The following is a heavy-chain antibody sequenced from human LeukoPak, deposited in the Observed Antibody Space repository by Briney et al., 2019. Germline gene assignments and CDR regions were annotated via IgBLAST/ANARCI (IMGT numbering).Heavy chain of an antibody. J-gene: IGHJ5*02. Sequence: PSETLSLTCTVSGYSISSGYYWGWIRQPPGKGLEWIGSIYHSGSTYYNPSLKSRVTISVDTSKNQFSLKLSSVTAADTAVYYCARHGWLYYYDSSGYYPNWFDPWGQGTLVTVSS. CDR2: IYHSGST. D-gene: IGHD3-22*01. V-gene: IGHV4-38-2*02. CDR1: GYSISSGYY. CDR3: ARHGWLYYYDSSGYYPNWFDP.